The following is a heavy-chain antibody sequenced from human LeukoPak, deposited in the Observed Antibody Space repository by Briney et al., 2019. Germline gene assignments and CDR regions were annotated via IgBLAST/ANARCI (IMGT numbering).Heavy chain of an antibody. CDR3: ARGSDS. D-gene: IGHD6-6*01. J-gene: IGHJ4*02. V-gene: IGHV4-38-2*02. CDR1: AYSISSGYY. CDR2: IYHRGST. Sequence: SETLSLTCTVSAYSISSGYYWGWFRQPPGKGLEWIGSIYHRGSTFYNPSLKSRVTISVDTSKNQFYLNLKSVTAADTAVYYCARGSDSWGQGTLVTVSS.